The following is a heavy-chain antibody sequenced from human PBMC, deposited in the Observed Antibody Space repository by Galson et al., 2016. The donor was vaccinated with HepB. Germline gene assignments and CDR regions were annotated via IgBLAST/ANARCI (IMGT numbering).Heavy chain of an antibody. CDR3: ARATPYYDILTGYYNYYFDY. CDR1: GFTFSSYS. Sequence: SLRLSCAASGFTFSSYSMNWVRQAPGKGLEWVSSISSSSSYIYYADSVKGRFTISRDNAKNSLYLQMNSLRAEDTALYYCARATPYYDILTGYYNYYFDYWGQEPWSPSPQ. V-gene: IGHV3-21*04. D-gene: IGHD3-9*01. CDR2: ISSSSSYI. J-gene: IGHJ4*01.